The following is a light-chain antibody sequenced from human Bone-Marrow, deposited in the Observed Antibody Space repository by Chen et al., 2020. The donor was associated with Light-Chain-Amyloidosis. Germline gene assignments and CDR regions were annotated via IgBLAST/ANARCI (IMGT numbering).Light chain of an antibody. CDR3: SSYTSSSTYV. Sequence: QSALTQPASVSGSPGQSITISCTGTSSDVGGYNCVSWYQQHPGKAPKLMIYDVSNRPSGVSNRFSGSKSGNTASLTSSGLQAEDEADYYCSSYTSSSTYVFGTGTKVTVL. J-gene: IGLJ1*01. CDR1: SSDVGGYNC. V-gene: IGLV2-14*01. CDR2: DVS.